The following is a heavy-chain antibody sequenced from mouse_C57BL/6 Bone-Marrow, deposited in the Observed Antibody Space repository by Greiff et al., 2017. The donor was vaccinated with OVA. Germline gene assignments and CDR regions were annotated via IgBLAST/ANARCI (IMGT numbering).Heavy chain of an antibody. CDR3: AREGDSYAMDY. V-gene: IGHV3-5*01. J-gene: IGHJ4*01. CDR2: IYYSGTI. CDR1: GISITTGNYR. Sequence: DVKLVESGPGLVKPSQTVFLTCTVTGISITTGNYRWRWIRQFPGNKLEWIGYIYYSGTITYNPSLTSRTTITRDTPKNQFFLEMNSLTAEDTATYYCAREGDSYAMDYWGQGTSVTVSS. D-gene: IGHD3-3*01.